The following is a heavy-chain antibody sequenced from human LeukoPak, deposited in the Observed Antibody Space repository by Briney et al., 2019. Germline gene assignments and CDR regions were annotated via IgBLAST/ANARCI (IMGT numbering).Heavy chain of an antibody. CDR3: ARSTGATEYYYYYYGMDD. V-gene: IGHV1-2*02. CDR1: GYTFTGYY. Sequence: ASVKVSCKASGYTFTGYYMHWVRQAPGQGLEWMGWINPNSGGTNYAQKFQGRVTMTRDTSISTAYMELSRLRSDDTAVYYCARSTGATEYYYYYYGMDDWGQGTTVTVSS. CDR2: INPNSGGT. D-gene: IGHD1-26*01. J-gene: IGHJ6*02.